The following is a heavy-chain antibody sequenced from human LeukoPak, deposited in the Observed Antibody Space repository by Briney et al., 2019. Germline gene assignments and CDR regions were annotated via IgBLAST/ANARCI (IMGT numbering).Heavy chain of an antibody. CDR3: ARDLFGGSYGDAFDI. J-gene: IGHJ3*02. D-gene: IGHD1-26*01. CDR1: GFTFSSYG. Sequence: PWRSLRLSCAASGFTFSSYGMHWVRQAPGKGLEWVAVIWYDGSNKYYADSVKGRFTIFRDNSKNTLSLQMNSLRAEDTAVYYCARDLFGGSYGDAFDIWGQGTMVTVS. CDR2: IWYDGSNK. V-gene: IGHV3-33*01.